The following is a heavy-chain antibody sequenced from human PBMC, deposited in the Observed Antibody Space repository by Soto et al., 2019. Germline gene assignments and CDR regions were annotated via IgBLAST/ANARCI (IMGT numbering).Heavy chain of an antibody. CDR1: GYTFTSYA. D-gene: IGHD3-10*01. V-gene: IGHV1-3*01. Sequence: ASVKVSCKASGYTFTSYAMHWVRQAPGQRLEWMGWINAGNGNTKYSQKFQGRVTITRDTSASTAYMELSSLRSEDTAVYYCAREAAALLWFGETPDYFDYWGQGTLVTVSS. CDR3: AREAAALLWFGETPDYFDY. CDR2: INAGNGNT. J-gene: IGHJ4*02.